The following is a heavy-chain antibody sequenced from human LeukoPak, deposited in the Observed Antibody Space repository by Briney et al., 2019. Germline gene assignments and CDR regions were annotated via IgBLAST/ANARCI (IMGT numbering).Heavy chain of an antibody. CDR2: IHSDGSTT. D-gene: IGHD4-17*01. CDR1: GITVSKYW. V-gene: IGHV3-74*01. Sequence: PGGSLRLSCAVSGITVSKYWMHWVRQVPGKGLVWVSRIHSDGSTTDYADSVKGRFTITRDSAKNTLYLEMNSLRVEDTAVYYCTGDANRYGGMDVWGQGTTVTVSS. CDR3: TGDANRYGGMDV. J-gene: IGHJ6*02.